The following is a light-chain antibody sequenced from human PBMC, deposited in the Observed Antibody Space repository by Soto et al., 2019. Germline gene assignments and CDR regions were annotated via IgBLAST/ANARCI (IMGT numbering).Light chain of an antibody. CDR3: QPFLSYPIT. CDR2: DAS. V-gene: IGKV1-13*02. J-gene: IGKJ5*01. CDR1: QDIRGA. Sequence: IQLTQSPASLSASVGERVTITCRASQDIRGALAWYQQSPGEAPQLLIYDASTLESGVPSRFSGSSSGTHFTLTISSLQPEDFATYYCQPFLSYPITFGQGKRLEI.